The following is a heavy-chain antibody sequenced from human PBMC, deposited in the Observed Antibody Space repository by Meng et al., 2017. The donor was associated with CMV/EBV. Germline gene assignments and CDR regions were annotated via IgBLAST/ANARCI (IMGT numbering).Heavy chain of an antibody. CDR1: GGSISSGGYY. D-gene: IGHD2-2*01. CDR3: ARVRLVGDAFDI. V-gene: IGHV4-31*03. Sequence: SETLSLTCTVSGGSISSGGYYWSWIRQHPGKGLECIGYIYYSGSTYYNPSLKSRVTISVDTSKNQFSLKLSSVTAADTAVYYCARVRLVGDAFDIWGQGTMVTVSS. CDR2: IYYSGST. J-gene: IGHJ3*02.